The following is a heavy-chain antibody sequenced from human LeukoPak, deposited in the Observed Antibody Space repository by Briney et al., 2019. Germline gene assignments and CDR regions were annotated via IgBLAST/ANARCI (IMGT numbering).Heavy chain of an antibody. CDR1: GFTFSSYE. CDR3: AREAYDSSLY. CDR2: STTSGSTT. D-gene: IGHD3-22*01. Sequence: GGSLRLSCAASGFTFSSYEMNSVRQAPGKGLEWVSYSTTSGSTTYYADSVKGRFTISRDNAKNSLFLQMISLRAEDTAVYYCAREAYDSSLYWGQGTLVTVSS. J-gene: IGHJ4*02. V-gene: IGHV3-48*03.